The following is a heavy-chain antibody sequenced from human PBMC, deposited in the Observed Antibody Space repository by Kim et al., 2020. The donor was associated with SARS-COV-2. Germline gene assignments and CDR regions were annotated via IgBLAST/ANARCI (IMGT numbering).Heavy chain of an antibody. D-gene: IGHD4-17*01. V-gene: IGHV1-2*06. CDR3: ARIRGGGTTVVTPV. CDR2: INPNSGGT. J-gene: IGHJ4*02. Sequence: ASVKVSCKASGYTFTGYYMHWVRQAPGQGLEWMGRINPNSGGTNYAQKFQGRVTMTRDTSISTAYMELSRLRSDDTAVYYCARIRGGGTTVVTPVWGQGTLVTVSS. CDR1: GYTFTGYY.